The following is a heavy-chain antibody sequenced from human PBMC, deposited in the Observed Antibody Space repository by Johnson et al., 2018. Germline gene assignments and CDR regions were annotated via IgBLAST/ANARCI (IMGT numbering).Heavy chain of an antibody. D-gene: IGHD4-17*01. CDR2: ISSSSSYI. CDR1: GFTFSSYS. CDR3: ARSQSAYYGDYVGAEYFQH. V-gene: IGHV3-21*01. J-gene: IGHJ1*01. Sequence: LSCAASGFTFSSYSMNWVRQAPGQGLEWVSSISSSSSYIYNADSMKGRFTISRDNAKNSMHLQMNSLRAEDTAVYYCARSQSAYYGDYVGAEYFQHWGQGTLVTVSS.